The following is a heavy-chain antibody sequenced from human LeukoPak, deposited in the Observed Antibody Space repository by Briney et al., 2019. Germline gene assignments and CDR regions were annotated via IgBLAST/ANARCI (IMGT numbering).Heavy chain of an antibody. D-gene: IGHD3-22*01. Sequence: ASVKVSCKASGYTFTGHFMHWVRQAPGQGLEWMGWISPNSGDTNYAQKFQGRVTMTRDTSISTAYMELSRLRSDDTAVYYCARSYYYDTTGYTHDDAFDIWGQGTMVTVSS. V-gene: IGHV1-2*02. CDR1: GYTFTGHF. CDR2: ISPNSGDT. CDR3: ARSYYYDTTGYTHDDAFDI. J-gene: IGHJ3*02.